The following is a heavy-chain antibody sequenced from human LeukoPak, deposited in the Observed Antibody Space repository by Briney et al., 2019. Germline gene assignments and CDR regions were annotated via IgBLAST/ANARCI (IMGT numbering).Heavy chain of an antibody. CDR1: GFTFSSYA. CDR2: INHSGST. J-gene: IGHJ4*02. D-gene: IGHD6-19*01. V-gene: IGHV4-34*01. Sequence: PGGSLRLSCAASGFTFSSYAMSWVRQAPGKGLEWIGEINHSGSTNYNPSLKSRVTISVDTSKNQFSLKLSSVTAADTAVYYCARGSREAVAGTIEVDYWGQGTLVTVSS. CDR3: ARGSREAVAGTIEVDY.